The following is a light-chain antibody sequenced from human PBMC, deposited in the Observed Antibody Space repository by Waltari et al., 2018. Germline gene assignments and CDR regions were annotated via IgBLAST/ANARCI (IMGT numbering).Light chain of an antibody. CDR2: DDS. CDR1: NLGTQS. Sequence: SYVLTQAPSVSVAPGQTARTTCGGHNLGTQSVHWYQQKPGQAPGMVVYDDSDRPSGIPERFSGSNSGNTATLTISRVEAGDEADYYCHVWDVNSDHYIFGSGTTVTVL. V-gene: IGLV3-21*02. CDR3: HVWDVNSDHYI. J-gene: IGLJ1*01.